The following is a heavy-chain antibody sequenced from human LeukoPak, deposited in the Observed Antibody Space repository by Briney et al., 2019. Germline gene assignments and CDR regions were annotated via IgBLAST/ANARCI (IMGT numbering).Heavy chain of an antibody. V-gene: IGHV3-30-3*01. J-gene: IGHJ4*02. CDR2: ISYDGSNK. Sequence: GGSLRLSCAASGFTFSSYAMSWVRQAPGKGLEWVAVISYDGSNKYYADSVKGRFTISRDNSKNTLYLQMNSLRAEDTAVYYCARDLNYYGSGSYVYWGQGTLVTVSS. CDR3: ARDLNYYGSGSYVY. D-gene: IGHD3-10*01. CDR1: GFTFSSYA.